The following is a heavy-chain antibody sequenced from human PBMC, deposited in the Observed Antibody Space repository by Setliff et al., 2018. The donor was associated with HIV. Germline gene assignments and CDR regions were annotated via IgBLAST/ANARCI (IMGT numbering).Heavy chain of an antibody. J-gene: IGHJ4*02. Sequence: PSETLSLTCTVSGGSISSGSHYWSWIRQPAGKGLEWIGLIYISGRTNYNPSLKSRVTISVDRSKNQFSLNLSSVTAADTALYYCASLFHDTSAPWLYYFDYWGQGTLVTVSS. V-gene: IGHV4-61*02. CDR2: IYISGRT. CDR3: ASLFHDTSAPWLYYFDY. D-gene: IGHD3-22*01. CDR1: GGSISSGSHY.